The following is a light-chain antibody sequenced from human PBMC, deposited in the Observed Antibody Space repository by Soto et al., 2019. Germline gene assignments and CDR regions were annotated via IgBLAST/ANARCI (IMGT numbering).Light chain of an antibody. V-gene: IGKV3-20*01. Sequence: EIVLTQSPGTLSLSPGERATLSCKTSQSRGSNFLAWYQQKPGQAPRLLIYRTSTRATGIPDRFSGSGSGTDFTLIISRLEPEDFAVYHCQQYGSSPWTFGQGTKVDIK. CDR3: QQYGSSPWT. J-gene: IGKJ1*01. CDR2: RTS. CDR1: QSRGSNF.